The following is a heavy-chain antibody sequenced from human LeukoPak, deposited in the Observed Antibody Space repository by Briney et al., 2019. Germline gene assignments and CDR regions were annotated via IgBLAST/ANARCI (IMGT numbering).Heavy chain of an antibody. D-gene: IGHD2-15*01. Sequence: SVKVSCKASGGTFSSYAISWVQQAPGQGLEWMGGIIPIFGTANYAQKFQGRVTITADESTSTAYMELSSLRSEDTAVYYCASNSKKDIVVVVAATPLDYWGQGTLVTVSS. CDR3: ASNSKKDIVVVVAATPLDY. J-gene: IGHJ4*02. CDR1: GGTFSSYA. V-gene: IGHV1-69*13. CDR2: IIPIFGTA.